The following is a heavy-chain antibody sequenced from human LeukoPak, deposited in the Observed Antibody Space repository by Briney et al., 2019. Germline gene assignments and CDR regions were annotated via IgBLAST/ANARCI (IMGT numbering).Heavy chain of an antibody. CDR2: IYQCGST. CDR3: ARAKYGSVRYAFDY. D-gene: IGHD3-10*01. Sequence: PSQTLSLPCAVSGGSISLGGYSWSWIRQPPGRGLEWIGYIYQCGSTYYNPSLKSRVTISVDRSKNQFSLKLSSVTAAATAVYYCARAKYGSVRYAFDYWGQGTLVTVSS. V-gene: IGHV4-30-2*01. J-gene: IGHJ4*02. CDR1: GGSISLGGYS.